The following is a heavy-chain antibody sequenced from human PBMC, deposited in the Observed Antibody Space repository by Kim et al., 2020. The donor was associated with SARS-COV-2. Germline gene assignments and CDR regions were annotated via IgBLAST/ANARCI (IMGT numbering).Heavy chain of an antibody. J-gene: IGHJ5*02. Sequence: GESLKISCKGSGYSFTSYWIGWVRQMPGKGLEWMGIIYPGDSDTRYSPSFQGQVTISAAKSISTAYLQWSSLKASDTAMYYCASQQLGYCTNGVCYPGWFDPWGQGTLVTVSS. CDR2: IYPGDSDT. CDR3: ASQQLGYCTNGVCYPGWFDP. D-gene: IGHD2-8*01. CDR1: GYSFTSYW. V-gene: IGHV5-51*01.